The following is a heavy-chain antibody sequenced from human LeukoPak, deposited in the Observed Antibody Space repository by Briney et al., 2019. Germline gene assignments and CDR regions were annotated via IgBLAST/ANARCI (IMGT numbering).Heavy chain of an antibody. CDR3: ARDRGYCSGGSCYTYYFDY. V-gene: IGHV3-48*02. CDR2: ISLSSGTI. D-gene: IGHD2-15*01. J-gene: IGHJ4*02. Sequence: QSGGSLRLSCAASGFTFSSYSMNWVRQATGKGLEWISYISLSSGTIYYADSVKGRFTISRDNGKNSLYLQMNSLRDEDTAVYYCARDRGYCSGGSCYTYYFDYWGQGTLVTVSS. CDR1: GFTFSSYS.